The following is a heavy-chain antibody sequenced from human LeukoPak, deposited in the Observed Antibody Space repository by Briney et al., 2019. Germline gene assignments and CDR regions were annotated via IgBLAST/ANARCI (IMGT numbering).Heavy chain of an antibody. Sequence: GGSLRLSCAASGITFSSYTISWVRNAPPTGLELSSISSSGGSTYYAVSVQGRFTIYRDNSNNTLSLQMNSLRADDTAVDYCAKGGYSTSSVVTHWGQGTLVTVSS. D-gene: IGHD6-6*01. CDR3: AKGGYSTSSVVTH. CDR1: GITFSSYT. V-gene: IGHV3-23*01. J-gene: IGHJ4*02. CDR2: ISSSGGST.